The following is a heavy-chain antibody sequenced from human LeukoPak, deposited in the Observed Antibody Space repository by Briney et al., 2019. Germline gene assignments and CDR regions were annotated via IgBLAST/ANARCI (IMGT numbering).Heavy chain of an antibody. CDR1: GYTFTGYY. D-gene: IGHD3-3*01. Sequence: ASAKVSCKASGYTFTGYYMHWVRQAPGQGLEWMGWINPNSGGTNYAQKFQGRVTMTRDTSISTAYMELSSLRSEDTAVYYCASWSKYDFWSGYYTKDVYGMDVWGQGTTVTVSS. CDR2: INPNSGGT. CDR3: ASWSKYDFWSGYYTKDVYGMDV. V-gene: IGHV1-2*02. J-gene: IGHJ6*02.